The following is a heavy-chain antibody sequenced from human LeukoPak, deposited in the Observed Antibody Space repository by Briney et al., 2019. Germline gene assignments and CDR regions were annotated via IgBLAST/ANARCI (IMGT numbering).Heavy chain of an antibody. V-gene: IGHV4-4*07. J-gene: IGHJ3*01. CDR1: GGSISSYY. CDR3: ASSYGESSGYIPWAF. Sequence: KTSETLSLTCTVSGGSISSYYWSWIRQPAGKGLEWIGRIYTSGSTNYNPSLKSRVTMSVDTSKNQFSLKLSSVTAADTAVYYCASSYGESSGYIPWAFWGQGTMVTVSS. D-gene: IGHD3-22*01. CDR2: IYTSGST.